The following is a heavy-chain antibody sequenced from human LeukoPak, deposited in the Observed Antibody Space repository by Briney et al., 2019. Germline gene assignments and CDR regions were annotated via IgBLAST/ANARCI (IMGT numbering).Heavy chain of an antibody. J-gene: IGHJ4*02. V-gene: IGHV3-48*01. CDR3: ARNYCSSTSCYLSYFDY. D-gene: IGHD2-2*01. Sequence: GGSLRLSCAASGFTFSSYSMNWVRQAPGKGLEWVSYISSSSSTIYYADSVKGRFTISRDNAKNSLYLQMNSLRAEDTAVYYCARNYCSSTSCYLSYFDYWGQGTLVTVSS. CDR1: GFTFSSYS. CDR2: ISSSSSTI.